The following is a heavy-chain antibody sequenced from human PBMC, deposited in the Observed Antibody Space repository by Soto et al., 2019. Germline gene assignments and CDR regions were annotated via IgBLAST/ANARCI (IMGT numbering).Heavy chain of an antibody. D-gene: IGHD2-15*01. CDR1: GFTFSSYA. CDR3: AKGDIVVVVANDY. V-gene: IGHV3-23*01. Sequence: EVQLLESGGGLVQPGGSLRLSCAASGFTFSSYAMSWVRQAPGKGLEWVSAISGSGGSTYYADSVKGRFTISRDNAKNTLYLQMNSLRAEDTAVYYCAKGDIVVVVANDYWGQGTLVTVSS. J-gene: IGHJ4*02. CDR2: ISGSGGST.